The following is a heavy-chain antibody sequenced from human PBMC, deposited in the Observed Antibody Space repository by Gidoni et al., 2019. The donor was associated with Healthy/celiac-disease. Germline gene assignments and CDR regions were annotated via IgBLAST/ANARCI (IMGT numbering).Heavy chain of an antibody. CDR3: ARDSVAAAGLFDY. CDR1: GFTFSSYR. J-gene: IGHJ4*02. V-gene: IGHV3-48*01. D-gene: IGHD6-13*01. CDR2: ISSSSSTI. Sequence: EVQLVESGGGLVQPGGSLRLSCSASGFTFSSYRMNWVRQAPGKGLEWVSYISSSSSTIYYADSVKGRFTISRDNAKNSLYLQMNSLRAEDTAVYYCARDSVAAAGLFDYWGQGTLVTVSS.